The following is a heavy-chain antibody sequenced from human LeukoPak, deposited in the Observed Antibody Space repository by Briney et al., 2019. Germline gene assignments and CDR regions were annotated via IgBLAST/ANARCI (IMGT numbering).Heavy chain of an antibody. CDR2: IKQDGSEK. D-gene: IGHD3-10*01. J-gene: IGHJ4*02. CDR3: ARGLVLWFGELLDY. V-gene: IGHV3-7*03. Sequence: PGGSLRLSCAASGFTFSSYWMSWVRQAPGKGLEWVANIKQDGSEKYYVDSVKGRFTISRDNAKNSLYLQMNSLRAEDTAVYYCARGLVLWFGELLDYWGQGTLVTVSS. CDR1: GFTFSSYW.